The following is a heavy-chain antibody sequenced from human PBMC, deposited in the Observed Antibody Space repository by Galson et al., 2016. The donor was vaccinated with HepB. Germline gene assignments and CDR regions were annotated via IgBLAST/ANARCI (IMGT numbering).Heavy chain of an antibody. J-gene: IGHJ6*02. CDR1: GYTFTSYT. V-gene: IGHV1-3*01. CDR2: INAGTGNT. CDR3: ARDLGHNILTGYTYYYFYGMDV. D-gene: IGHD3-9*01. Sequence: KASGYTFTSYTIHWVRQAPGQGLEWMGWINAGTGNTKYSQNFQGRVTITRDTSASTAYMELSSLRSEDTAVYYCARDLGHNILTGYTYYYFYGMDVWGQGTTVTVSS.